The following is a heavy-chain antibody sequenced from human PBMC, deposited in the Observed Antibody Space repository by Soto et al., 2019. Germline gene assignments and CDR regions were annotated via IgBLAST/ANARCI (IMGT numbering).Heavy chain of an antibody. CDR2: ISDSANAT. CDR1: GFTLSSYA. D-gene: IGHD6-19*01. Sequence: EVQLLESGGGLVQPGGSLRLSCAGSGFTLSSYAMTWVRQAPGKGLEWVSVISDSANATYYADSVKGRLTISRHNSKNTLYLPLNSLRAEDTAVYYCAKGVSSSAWSASDSWGQGTLVTVSA. CDR3: AKGVSSSAWSASDS. J-gene: IGHJ4*02. V-gene: IGHV3-23*01.